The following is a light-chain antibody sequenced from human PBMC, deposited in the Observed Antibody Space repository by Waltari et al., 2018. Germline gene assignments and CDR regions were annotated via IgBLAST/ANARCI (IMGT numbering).Light chain of an antibody. J-gene: IGLJ3*02. CDR3: NSYAGSSSWV. CDR2: DVS. Sequence: QSALTQPASVSGSPGQSITISCTGTSSDVGFYNYVSWYQQHPGNAPKRMIYDVSERPSGVSNRFSGSKSGNTASLTISGLQAEDEADYYCNSYAGSSSWVFGGGTKLTVL. V-gene: IGLV2-14*01. CDR1: SSDVGFYNY.